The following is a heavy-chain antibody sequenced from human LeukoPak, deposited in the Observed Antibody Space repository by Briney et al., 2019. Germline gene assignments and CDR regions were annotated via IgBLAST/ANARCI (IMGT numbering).Heavy chain of an antibody. D-gene: IGHD1-26*01. V-gene: IGHV4-34*01. CDR3: ARALGNSGSYY. J-gene: IGHJ4*02. Sequence: SETLSLTCAVYGGSFSGYYWSWIRQPPGKGLEWIGEINHSGSTNYNPSLKSRVTISVDTSKNQFSLKLSSVTAADTAVYYCARALGNSGSYYWGQGTLVTVSS. CDR1: GGSFSGYY. CDR2: INHSGST.